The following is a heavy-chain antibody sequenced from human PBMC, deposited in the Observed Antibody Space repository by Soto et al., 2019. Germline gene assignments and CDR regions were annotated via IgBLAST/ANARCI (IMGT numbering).Heavy chain of an antibody. V-gene: IGHV2-26*01. Sequence: QVTLKESGPVLVKPKETLTLTCTVSGFALSNARMGVSWIRQPPGKALEWLARIFSNDEKAYSTSLKSRRTTSKDTSKSQMVLTMTNMDPVDTATEYCSRLRGGDLGYFDYWGQGTLVTVSS. CDR1: GFALSNARMG. CDR3: SRLRGGDLGYFDY. CDR2: IFSNDEK. J-gene: IGHJ4*02. D-gene: IGHD2-21*02.